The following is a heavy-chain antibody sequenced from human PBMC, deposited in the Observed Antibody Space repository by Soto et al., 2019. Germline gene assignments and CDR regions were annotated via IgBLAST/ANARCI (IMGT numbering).Heavy chain of an antibody. J-gene: IGHJ3*02. CDR3: EREGGYSGGAFDI. CDR2: IWYDGSNK. CDR1: GFTFSSYG. D-gene: IGHD1-1*01. Sequence: QVQLVESGGGVVQPGRSLRLSCAASGFTFSSYGMHWVRQAPGKGLEWVAVIWYDGSNKYYADSVKGRFTISRDNSKNTLYLQMNSLRAEDTAVYYCEREGGYSGGAFDIWGQGTMVTVSS. V-gene: IGHV3-33*01.